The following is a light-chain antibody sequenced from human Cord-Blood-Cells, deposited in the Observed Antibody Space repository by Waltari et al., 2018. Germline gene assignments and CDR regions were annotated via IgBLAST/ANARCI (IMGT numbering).Light chain of an antibody. J-gene: IGKJ3*01. CDR3: QQYGSSPFT. Sequence: EIVLTQSPGPPSLSPGARATLSCRASQSVSSSYLAWYQQKPGQAPRLLIYGASSRATGIPDRFSGSGSGTDFTLTISRLEPEDFAVYYCQQYGSSPFTFGPGTKVDIK. V-gene: IGKV3-20*01. CDR1: QSVSSSY. CDR2: GAS.